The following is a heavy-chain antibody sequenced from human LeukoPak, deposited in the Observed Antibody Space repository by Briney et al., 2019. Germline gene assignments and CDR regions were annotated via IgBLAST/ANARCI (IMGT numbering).Heavy chain of an antibody. Sequence: GGSLRLSCTASGFNFGDYAVSWFRQAPGKRLEWVGFIRSKAYGGTTEYAASVKGRFTISRDDSKSIAYLQMDSLKTEDTAVYYCMTYYYGSGSYLGSDYWGQGTLVTVSS. CDR2: IRSKAYGGTT. V-gene: IGHV3-49*03. J-gene: IGHJ4*02. D-gene: IGHD3-10*01. CDR1: GFNFGDYA. CDR3: MTYYYGSGSYLGSDY.